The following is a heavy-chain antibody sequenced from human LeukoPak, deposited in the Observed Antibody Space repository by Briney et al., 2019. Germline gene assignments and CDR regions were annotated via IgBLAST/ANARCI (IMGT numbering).Heavy chain of an antibody. CDR2: INPNSGGT. Sequence: ASVKVSCKASGYTFTGYYMHWVRQAPGQGLEWMGWINPNSGGTNYAQKFQGWVTMTRDTSISTAYMELSRLRSDDTAVYYCARESERVAGTHSGLRYYYYYGMDVWGQGTTVTVSS. V-gene: IGHV1-2*04. J-gene: IGHJ6*02. CDR1: GYTFTGYY. D-gene: IGHD6-19*01. CDR3: ARESERVAGTHSGLRYYYYYGMDV.